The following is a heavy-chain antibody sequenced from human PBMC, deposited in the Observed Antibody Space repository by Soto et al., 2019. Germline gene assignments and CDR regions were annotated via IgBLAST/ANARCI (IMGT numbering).Heavy chain of an antibody. CDR3: ARSIVVVTALDY. J-gene: IGHJ4*02. V-gene: IGHV1-3*01. CDR2: INAGNGNT. CDR1: GYTFTSYA. D-gene: IGHD2-21*02. Sequence: ASVKVSCKASGYTFTSYAMHWVRQAPGQRLEWMGWINAGNGNTKYSQKFQGRVTITRDTSASTAYMELSSLRSEDTAVYYCARSIVVVTALDYWGPGILVTVSS.